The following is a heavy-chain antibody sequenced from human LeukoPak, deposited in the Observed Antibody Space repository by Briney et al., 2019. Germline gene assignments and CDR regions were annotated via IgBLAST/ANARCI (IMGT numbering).Heavy chain of an antibody. CDR3: ANSWYSSSWYLEYYYYYYMDV. D-gene: IGHD6-13*01. CDR1: GFTFSSYW. J-gene: IGHJ6*03. CDR2: INSDGSST. Sequence: PGGSLRLSCAASGFTFSSYWMHWVRQAPGKGLVWVSRINSDGSSTSYADSVKGRFTISRDNAKNTLYLQINSLRAEDTAVYYCANSWYSSSWYLEYYYYYYMDVWGKGTTVTVSS. V-gene: IGHV3-74*01.